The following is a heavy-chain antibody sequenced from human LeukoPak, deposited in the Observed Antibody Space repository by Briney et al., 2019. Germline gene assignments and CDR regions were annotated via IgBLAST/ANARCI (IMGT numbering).Heavy chain of an antibody. CDR1: GYSFTSYW. D-gene: IGHD2-15*01. CDR2: NFPGDSDT. V-gene: IGHV5-51*01. Sequence: GEALKISCKGSGYSFTSYWIGWVRQMPGKGLEWMGINFPGDSDTRYSPSFQGQVTFSADKSISTAYLQWSSLKASDTAMYYCARRRDMGYFDYWGQGTLVTVSS. CDR3: ARRRDMGYFDY. J-gene: IGHJ4*02.